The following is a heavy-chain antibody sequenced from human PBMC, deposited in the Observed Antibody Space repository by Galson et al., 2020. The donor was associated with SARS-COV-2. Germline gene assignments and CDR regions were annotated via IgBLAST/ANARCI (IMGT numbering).Heavy chain of an antibody. V-gene: IGHV3-33*03. CDR2: IWSDGNHK. Sequence: GGSLRLSCAASGFTFSTYATHWARQHPGKGPEWAAVIWSDGNHKYYLDSVECRFAISRDNSKNTVTLQMNSLRAEDTAVYYCSTSIIVPGTLDYWGQGTLVSVPS. CDR3: STSIIVPGTLDY. J-gene: IGHJ4*02. D-gene: IGHD3-22*01. CDR1: GFTFSTYA.